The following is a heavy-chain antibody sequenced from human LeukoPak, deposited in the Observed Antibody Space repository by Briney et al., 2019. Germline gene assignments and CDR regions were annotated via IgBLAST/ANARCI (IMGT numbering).Heavy chain of an antibody. V-gene: IGHV4-34*01. D-gene: IGHD6-19*01. Sequence: SETLSLTCAVYGRSFSGYYWSWIRQPPGKGLEWIGEIIHSGSTNYNPFLKSRVTISVDTSEKHFSLKLSSVTAADTAVYYCARGFFYQWLARGAFDIWGQGTMVSVSS. CDR3: ARGFFYQWLARGAFDI. CDR2: IIHSGST. J-gene: IGHJ3*02. CDR1: GRSFSGYY.